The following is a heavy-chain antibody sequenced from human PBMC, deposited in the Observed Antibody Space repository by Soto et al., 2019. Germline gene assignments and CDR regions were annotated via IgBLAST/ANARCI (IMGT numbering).Heavy chain of an antibody. CDR1: GFSFSTSAVG. D-gene: IGHD6-13*01. Sequence: QITLTESGPTLVKPTQTLTLTCTFSGFSFSTSAVGVGWIRQPPGKALEFLALIYWDDDKRFRPSLKSKISITNDTSRNRVVLRMTDLDAEDTATYYCAHVYWAASGTRYYFDHWGQGTLVTVSS. J-gene: IGHJ4*02. V-gene: IGHV2-5*02. CDR2: IYWDDDK. CDR3: AHVYWAASGTRYYFDH.